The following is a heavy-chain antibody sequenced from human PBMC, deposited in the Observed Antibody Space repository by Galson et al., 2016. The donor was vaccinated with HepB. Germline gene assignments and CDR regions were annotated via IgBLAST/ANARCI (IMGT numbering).Heavy chain of an antibody. CDR2: IYWDDDK. CDR1: GFSLSSSGVG. CDR3: ARETLGYCGGDCYSGGWFDP. Sequence: PALVKPTQTLTLTCTFSGFSLSSSGVGVGWIRQPLGKALEWLAHIYWDDDKRYSPSLKSRLTITKDTSKNQVVLTMTNMDPVDTATYYCARETLGYCGGDCYSGGWFDPWGQGTLVTVSS. D-gene: IGHD2-21*02. V-gene: IGHV2-5*02. J-gene: IGHJ5*02.